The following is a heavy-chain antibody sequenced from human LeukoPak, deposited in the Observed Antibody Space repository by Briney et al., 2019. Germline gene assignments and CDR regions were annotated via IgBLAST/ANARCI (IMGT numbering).Heavy chain of an antibody. CDR1: GFTFSSYW. V-gene: IGHV3-7*01. J-gene: IGHJ4*02. Sequence: GGSLRLSCAASGFTFSSYWMSWVRQAPGKRLEWVANIKQDGSEKYYVDSVKGRFTISRDNAKNSLYLQMNSLRAEDTAVYYCARDRIAARPYYFDYWGQGTLVTVSS. CDR3: ARDRIAARPYYFDY. CDR2: IKQDGSEK. D-gene: IGHD6-6*01.